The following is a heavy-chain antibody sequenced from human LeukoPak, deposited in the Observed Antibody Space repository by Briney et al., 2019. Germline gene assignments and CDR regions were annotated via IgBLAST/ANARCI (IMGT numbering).Heavy chain of an antibody. V-gene: IGHV3-74*01. CDR1: RVTFSIDR. J-gene: IGHJ4*02. CDR3: ARGRGGSYHY. Sequence: VGAPRLSCAPSRVTFSIDRMQWVPQTPGGGLVWVSRINTDGSTTTYADSVKGRFTISRDNAKNTLYLQMNSLRVEDTAVYYCARGRGGSYHYWGQGTLVTVSS. CDR2: INTDGSTT. D-gene: IGHD1-26*01.